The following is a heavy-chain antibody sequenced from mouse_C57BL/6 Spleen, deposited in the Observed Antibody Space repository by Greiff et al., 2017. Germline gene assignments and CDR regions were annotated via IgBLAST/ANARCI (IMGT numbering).Heavy chain of an antibody. CDR2: FYPGSGSI. V-gene: IGHV1-62-2*01. CDR1: GYTFTEYT. CDR3: ARHEEGDYYCSSYAMDY. J-gene: IGHJ4*01. D-gene: IGHD1-1*01. Sequence: VQLQQSGAELVKPGASVKLSCKASGYTFTEYTIHWVKQRSGQGLEWIGWFYPGSGSIKYNEKFKDKATLTADKSSSTVYMELSSLTSEDSAVYFCARHEEGDYYCSSYAMDYWGQGTSVTVSS.